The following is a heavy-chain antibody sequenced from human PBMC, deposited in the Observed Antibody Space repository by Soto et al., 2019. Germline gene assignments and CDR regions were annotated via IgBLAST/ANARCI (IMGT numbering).Heavy chain of an antibody. J-gene: IGHJ6*02. CDR3: ARALLRGPREYYFGMDV. Sequence: SETLSLTCTVSGGSISSYYCTLIRHPPLKGLEWIASFYYTGSADYNPSLKSRITGSVASSRTQFSLRLRSVTAADSAVYYCARALLRGPREYYFGMDVWGQGATVTVSS. D-gene: IGHD3-10*01. V-gene: IGHV4-59*01. CDR2: FYYTGSA. CDR1: GGSISSYY.